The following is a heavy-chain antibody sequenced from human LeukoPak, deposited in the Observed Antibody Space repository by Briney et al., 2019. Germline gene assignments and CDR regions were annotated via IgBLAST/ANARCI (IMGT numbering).Heavy chain of an antibody. J-gene: IGHJ5*02. D-gene: IGHD6-13*01. V-gene: IGHV1-3*01. CDR2: INAGNGST. CDR1: GYIFTSYA. Sequence: ASVKVSCKASGYIFTSYAMHWVRQAPGQRLEWMGWINAGNGSTKYSQKFQGRVTITRDTSATTVYVELSSLRSEDTAVYYCARDIDRVFNWFDPWGQGTLVTVSS. CDR3: ARDIDRVFNWFDP.